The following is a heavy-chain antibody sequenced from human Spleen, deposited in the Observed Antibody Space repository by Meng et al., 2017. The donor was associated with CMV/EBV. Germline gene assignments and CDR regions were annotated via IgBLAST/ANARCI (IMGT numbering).Heavy chain of an antibody. Sequence: ASVKVSCKASGYTFTGYYMHWVRQAPGQGLEWMGWINPNSGGTNYAQKSQGRVTMTRYTSISTAYKELSRLRSDDTAVYYCAIRAGCSSTSCYGYYYYGMDVWGQGTTVTVSS. CDR2: INPNSGGT. J-gene: IGHJ6*02. D-gene: IGHD2-2*01. V-gene: IGHV1-2*02. CDR3: AIRAGCSSTSCYGYYYYGMDV. CDR1: GYTFTGYY.